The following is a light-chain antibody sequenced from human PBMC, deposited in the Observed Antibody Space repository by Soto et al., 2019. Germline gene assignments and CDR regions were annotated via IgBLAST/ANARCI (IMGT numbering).Light chain of an antibody. Sequence: DIKMTQSPSSLSASVGDRVTITCRASQGISNYLAWYQQKPGKVPKLLIYAASTLQSGVPSRFSGSGSGTDFTLTISSLQPEDVATYYCQKYRGTFGQGTRLEIK. CDR1: QGISNY. CDR3: QKYRGT. CDR2: AAS. J-gene: IGKJ5*01. V-gene: IGKV1-27*01.